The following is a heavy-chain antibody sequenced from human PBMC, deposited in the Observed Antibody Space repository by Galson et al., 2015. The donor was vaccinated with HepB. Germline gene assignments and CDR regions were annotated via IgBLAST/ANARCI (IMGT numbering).Heavy chain of an antibody. CDR2: ISWNSGSI. D-gene: IGHD3-22*01. Sequence: SLRLSCAASGFTFDDYAMHWVRQAPGKGLEWVSGISWNSGSIGYADSVKGRFTISRDNAKNSLYLQMNSLRAEDTAVYYCASQDKSLDYDSSGAYDYWGQGTLVTVSS. V-gene: IGHV3-9*01. CDR1: GFTFDDYA. CDR3: ASQDKSLDYDSSGAYDY. J-gene: IGHJ4*02.